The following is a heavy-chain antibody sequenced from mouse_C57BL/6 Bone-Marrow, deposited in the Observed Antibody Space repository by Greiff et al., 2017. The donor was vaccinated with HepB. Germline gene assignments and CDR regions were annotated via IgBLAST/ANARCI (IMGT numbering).Heavy chain of an antibody. Sequence: EVKLVESGGGLVKPGGSLKLSCAASGFTFSSYAMSWVRQTPEKRLEWVATISDGGSYTYYPENVKGRFTISRDNAKNNLYLQMSHLKSEDTAMYYCASPSYYREAWFAYWGQGTLVTVSA. J-gene: IGHJ3*01. CDR1: GFTFSSYA. CDR3: ASPSYYREAWFAY. V-gene: IGHV5-4*03. CDR2: ISDGGSYT. D-gene: IGHD2-14*01.